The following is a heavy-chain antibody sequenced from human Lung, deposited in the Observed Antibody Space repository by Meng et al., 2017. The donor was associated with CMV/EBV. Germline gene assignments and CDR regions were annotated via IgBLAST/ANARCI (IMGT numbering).Heavy chain of an antibody. Sequence: SSVKVSRQACRDTFRQYVTSWVRQAPGQGLEGMGGIIPMRATTNHAQRFQGRVTITADKSTATVYMELGSLRSEDTAVYYCVGSEEFYHFRSGWEWYYHYGMDVWGPGTTVTVSS. J-gene: IGHJ6*02. CDR2: IIPMRATT. CDR3: VGSEEFYHFRSGWEWYYHYGMDV. CDR1: RDTFRQYV. V-gene: IGHV1-69*10. D-gene: IGHD3-3*01.